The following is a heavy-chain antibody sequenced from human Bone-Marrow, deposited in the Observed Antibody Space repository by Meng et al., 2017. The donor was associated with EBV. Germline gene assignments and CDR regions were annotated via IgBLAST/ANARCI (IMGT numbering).Heavy chain of an antibody. CDR3: AKVRYSGYDSVDY. CDR2: ISGSGGDT. V-gene: IGHV3-23*01. J-gene: IGHJ4*02. Sequence: EVQLLEAXXXXVXXGGSLILFCAASRFSFTSYAMTWVRQAPGKGLEWVSTISGSGGDTWYADSVKGRFTISRDNSKNTLYLQMNSLRAEDTALYYCAKVRYSGYDSVDYWGQGILVTVSS. D-gene: IGHD5-12*01. CDR1: RFSFTSYA.